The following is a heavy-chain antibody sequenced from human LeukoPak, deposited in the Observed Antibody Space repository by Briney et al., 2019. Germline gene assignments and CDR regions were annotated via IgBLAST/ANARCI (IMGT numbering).Heavy chain of an antibody. CDR1: GFTFSSYW. CDR2: IKQDGSEK. Sequence: PGGSLRLSCAASGFTFSSYWMSWVRQAPGKGLEWVANIKQDGSEKYYVDSVKGRFTISRNNAKNSLYLQMNSLRAEDTAVYYRARISGHRLPYDSTGYSNSWSRNYYYYYGMDVWGQGTTVTVSS. CDR3: ARISGHRLPYDSTGYSNSWSRNYYYYYGMDV. D-gene: IGHD6-13*01. J-gene: IGHJ6*02. V-gene: IGHV3-7*01.